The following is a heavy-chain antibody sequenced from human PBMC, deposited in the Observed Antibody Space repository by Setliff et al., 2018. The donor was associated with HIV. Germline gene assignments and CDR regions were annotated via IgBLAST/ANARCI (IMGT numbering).Heavy chain of an antibody. CDR3: VHSLLGAPMVDC. CDR2: AYHSGRT. D-gene: IGHD3-16*01. V-gene: IGHV4-38-2*01. J-gene: IGHJ4*02. Sequence: TLSLTCAASGYSITSGYSWGWIRQSPGKGLEWIGNAYHSGRTYYNPSLKSRVAMSIDTSKNQFSLRLNSVTAADTAMYYCVHSLLGAPMVDCWGQGTLVTVSS. CDR1: GYSITSGYS.